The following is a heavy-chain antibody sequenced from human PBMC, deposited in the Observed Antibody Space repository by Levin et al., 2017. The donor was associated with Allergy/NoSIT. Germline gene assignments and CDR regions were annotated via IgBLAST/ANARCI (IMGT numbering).Heavy chain of an antibody. Sequence: PGGSLRLSCAASGFTFSSYAMHWVRQAPGKGLEWVAVISYDGSNKYYADSVKGRFTISRDNSKNTLYLQMNSLRAEDTAVYYCAGGNSSSTSTYFQHWGQGTLVTVSS. J-gene: IGHJ1*01. CDR3: AGGNSSSTSTYFQH. V-gene: IGHV3-30*04. D-gene: IGHD6-6*01. CDR2: ISYDGSNK. CDR1: GFTFSSYA.